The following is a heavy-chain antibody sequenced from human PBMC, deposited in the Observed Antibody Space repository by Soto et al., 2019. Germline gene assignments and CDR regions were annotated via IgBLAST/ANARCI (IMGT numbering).Heavy chain of an antibody. CDR1: GYTFTRSG. D-gene: IGHD5-12*01. Sequence: QVQLVQSGAEVKKPGASVKVSCKASGYTFTRSGISWVRQAPGQGLEWMGWISTYKGDTNYAQTFQGRVTMTTDTSPSTVHMEVRSLRSDDTAVYYCAREGVARYYYYGMDVWGQGTPVTVSS. V-gene: IGHV1-18*01. CDR3: AREGVARYYYYGMDV. J-gene: IGHJ6*02. CDR2: ISTYKGDT.